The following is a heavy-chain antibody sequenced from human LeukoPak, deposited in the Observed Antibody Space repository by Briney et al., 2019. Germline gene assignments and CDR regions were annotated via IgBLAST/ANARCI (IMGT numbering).Heavy chain of an antibody. D-gene: IGHD3-22*01. CDR2: FDPEDGET. Sequence: ASVKVSCKVSGYTLTELSMHWVRQAPGKGLEWMGGFDPEDGETIYAQKFQGRVTMTEDTSTDTAYMELSSLRSEDTAVYYCARDSPNDSSGYYYDGRYGMDVWGQGTTVTVSS. CDR1: GYTLTELS. J-gene: IGHJ6*02. CDR3: ARDSPNDSSGYYYDGRYGMDV. V-gene: IGHV1-24*01.